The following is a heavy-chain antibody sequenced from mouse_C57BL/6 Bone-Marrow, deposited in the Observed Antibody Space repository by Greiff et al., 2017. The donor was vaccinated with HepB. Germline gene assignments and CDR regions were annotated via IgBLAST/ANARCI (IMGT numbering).Heavy chain of an antibody. Sequence: QVHVKQSGAELARPGASVKMSCKASGYTFTSYTMHWVKQRPGHGLEWIGYINPSSGYTKYNQKFKDKATLTADKSSSTAYMQLSSLTSEDSAVYYCARYGGEGFAYWGQGTLVTVSA. CDR2: INPSSGYT. J-gene: IGHJ3*01. V-gene: IGHV1-4*01. D-gene: IGHD1-1*02. CDR1: GYTFTSYT. CDR3: ARYGGEGFAY.